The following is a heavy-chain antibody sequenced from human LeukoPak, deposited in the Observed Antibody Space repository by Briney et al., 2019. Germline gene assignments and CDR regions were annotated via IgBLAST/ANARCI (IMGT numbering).Heavy chain of an antibody. V-gene: IGHV3-7*01. Sequence: GGSLRLSCAASGFTFTDYWMTWVRQVPGKGLEWVANIQRGGSESYYVDSVKGRYTISRENAKNSLYLQMDSLRVEDTAVYYCARVGTWELQRVFDYWGQGTPVTVSS. CDR2: IQRGGSES. J-gene: IGHJ4*02. CDR3: ARVGTWELQRVFDY. CDR1: GFTFTDYW. D-gene: IGHD1-26*01.